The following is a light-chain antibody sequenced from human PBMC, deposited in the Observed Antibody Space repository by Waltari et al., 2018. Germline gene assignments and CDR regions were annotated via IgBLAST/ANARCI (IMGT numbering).Light chain of an antibody. V-gene: IGLV2-14*01. CDR1: SIDIGGYNY. Sequence: QSALTQPASVSGSPGQSITIACTGTSIDIGGYNYVSWYQQHPSKAPKLMIYDVSKRPSGVSNRFSGSKSGYTASLTISGLQAEDEADYYCSSYTSTSTFVFGTGTKVTVL. CDR2: DVS. CDR3: SSYTSTSTFV. J-gene: IGLJ1*01.